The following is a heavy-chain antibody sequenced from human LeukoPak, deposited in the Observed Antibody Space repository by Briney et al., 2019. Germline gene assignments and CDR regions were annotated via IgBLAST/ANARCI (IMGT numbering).Heavy chain of an antibody. V-gene: IGHV1-46*01. CDR1: GYTFTINY. Sequence: ASVTVSCRASGYTFTINYIRWVRQAPGQGLEWMGMIYPRDGSTSYAQKFQGRVTVTRDTSTSTVHMELSGLRSEDTAVYYCARDQGGFDYWGQGTLVTVSS. CDR2: IYPRDGST. CDR3: ARDQGGFDY. J-gene: IGHJ4*02.